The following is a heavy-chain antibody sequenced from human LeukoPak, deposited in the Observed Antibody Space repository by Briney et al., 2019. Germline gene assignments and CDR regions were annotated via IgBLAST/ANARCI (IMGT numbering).Heavy chain of an antibody. J-gene: IGHJ4*02. CDR1: GYSFTNYW. V-gene: IGHV5-10-1*01. CDR2: INPIDSYT. CDR3: ARRGSGSHLDFDY. D-gene: IGHD3-10*01. Sequence: GESLKISCQGSGYSFTNYWISWVRQMPGKGLEWMGRINPIDSYTKYSPSFQGHVTILVDKSINTAYLQWSSLKASDTAIYYCARRGSGSHLDFDYWGQGTVVTVSS.